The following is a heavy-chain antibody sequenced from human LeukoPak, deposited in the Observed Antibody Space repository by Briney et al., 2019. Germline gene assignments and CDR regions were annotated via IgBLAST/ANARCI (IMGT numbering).Heavy chain of an antibody. Sequence: SETLSLTCTVSGGSINSHYWSWIRQPPGKGLQWIGFISYSGSTSYNPSLMSRVTISVDTSKNQFSLKLNSVTAADTALYFCARSYYDFWSGFYSDFWGHGTLVTVSS. CDR3: ARSYYDFWSGFYSDF. D-gene: IGHD3-3*01. V-gene: IGHV4-59*11. CDR2: ISYSGST. J-gene: IGHJ4*01. CDR1: GGSINSHY.